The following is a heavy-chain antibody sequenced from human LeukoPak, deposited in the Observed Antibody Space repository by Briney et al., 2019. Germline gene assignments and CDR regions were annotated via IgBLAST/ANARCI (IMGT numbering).Heavy chain of an antibody. CDR1: GFTFTGYY. J-gene: IGHJ2*01. V-gene: IGHV1-2*02. CDR2: INPNSGGT. Sequence: ASVKVSCKASGFTFTGYYMHWVRQAPGQGLEWMGWINPNSGGTNYAQKFQGRVTMTRDTSISTAYMELSRLRSDDTAVYYCARDKGQLTGDLVPSYWYFDLWGRGTLVTVSS. D-gene: IGHD7-27*01. CDR3: ARDKGQLTGDLVPSYWYFDL.